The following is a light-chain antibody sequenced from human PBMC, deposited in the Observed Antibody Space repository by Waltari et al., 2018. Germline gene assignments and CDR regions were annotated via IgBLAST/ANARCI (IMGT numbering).Light chain of an antibody. CDR2: NAS. V-gene: IGKV1-5*03. CDR3: QQYNSYSLLT. J-gene: IGKJ4*01. CDR1: QSISNW. Sequence: DIQMTQSHSTLSASVGDRVTITCRASQSISNWLAWYQQKPGKAPKLLNYNASTLESGGPSRFSGSGSRTEFTLTISSLQPDDFATYYCQQYNSYSLLTFGGGTKVEIK.